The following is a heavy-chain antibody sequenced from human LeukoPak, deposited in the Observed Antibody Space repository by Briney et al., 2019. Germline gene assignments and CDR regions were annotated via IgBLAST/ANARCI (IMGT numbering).Heavy chain of an antibody. J-gene: IGHJ3*02. V-gene: IGHV4-34*01. D-gene: IGHD3-10*01. CDR3: ARDAGVLLWFGELLEIKKENAFDI. CDR2: INHSGSP. CDR1: GGSFSGYY. Sequence: SETLSLTCAVYGGSFSGYYWSWIRQPPGKGLEWIGEINHSGSPNYNPSLKSRVTISVDTSKNQFSLKLSSVTAADTAVYYCARDAGVLLWFGELLEIKKENAFDIWGQGTMVTVSS.